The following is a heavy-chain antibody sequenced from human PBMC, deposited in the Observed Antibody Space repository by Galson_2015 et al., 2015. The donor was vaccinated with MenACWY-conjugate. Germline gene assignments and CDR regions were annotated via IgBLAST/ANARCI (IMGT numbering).Heavy chain of an antibody. D-gene: IGHD6-13*01. CDR2: IYPGDSDT. CDR1: GYSFTTYW. V-gene: IGHV5-51*01. J-gene: IGHJ4*02. Sequence: QSGAEVTKPGESLTISCETSGYSFTTYWIGWVRQMPGKDLEWMGIIYPGDSDTRYNPSFRGHISISADKSTSTAYLQWSSLEASDTATYYCARHYSTSWYSPLAYWGQGTLVTVSS. CDR3: ARHYSTSWYSPLAY.